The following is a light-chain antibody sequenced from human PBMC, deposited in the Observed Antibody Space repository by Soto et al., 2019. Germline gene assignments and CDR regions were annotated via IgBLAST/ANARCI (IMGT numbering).Light chain of an antibody. V-gene: IGLV1-40*01. J-gene: IGLJ2*01. CDR3: QSYDSSLSGSGV. Sequence: QSVLTQPPSVSGAPGQRVTISCTGSSSNIGAGYDVHWYQQLPGTAPKLLIYGNSNRPSGLPDRFSGSKSGTSASLAITGHQAEDEADYYCQSYDSSLSGSGVFGGGTKLTVL. CDR2: GNS. CDR1: SSNIGAGYD.